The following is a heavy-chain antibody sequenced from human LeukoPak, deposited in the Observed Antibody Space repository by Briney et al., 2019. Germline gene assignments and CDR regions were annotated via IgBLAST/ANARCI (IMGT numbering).Heavy chain of an antibody. CDR3: ARGELMMGIWGAYNWFDP. Sequence: SETLSLTCTVSGGSISSSSYYWGWIRQPPGKGLEWIGSIYYSGSTYYNPSLKSRVTISVDTSKNQFSLKLSSVTAADTAVYYCARGELMMGIWGAYNWFDPWGQGTLVTVSS. V-gene: IGHV4-39*01. CDR2: IYYSGST. D-gene: IGHD7-27*01. J-gene: IGHJ5*02. CDR1: GGSISSSSYY.